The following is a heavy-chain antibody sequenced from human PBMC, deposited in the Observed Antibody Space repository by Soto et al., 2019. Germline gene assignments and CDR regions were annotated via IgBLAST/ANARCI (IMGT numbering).Heavy chain of an antibody. CDR1: GYSFIRYY. CDR3: ASPIGGSYNAFDI. Sequence: ASVKVSCKASGYSFIRYYMHWVRQAPGQGLQWMGIINPSGSITTYAQKFQGRVTMTRDTSTSTVYMELSSLTSDDTAVYYCASPIGGSYNAFDIRGQGTMVTVSS. J-gene: IGHJ3*02. D-gene: IGHD1-26*01. V-gene: IGHV1-46*01. CDR2: INPSGSIT.